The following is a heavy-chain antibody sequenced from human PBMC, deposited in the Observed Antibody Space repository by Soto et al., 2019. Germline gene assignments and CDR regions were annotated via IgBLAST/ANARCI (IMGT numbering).Heavy chain of an antibody. Sequence: EVQLVESGGGLVQPGGSLRLSCAASGFTFSSYWMHWVRQAPGKGLVWVSRTNSDGSSTSYADSVKGRFTISRDNAKNTLYQQMNSLRAEDTAVYYCVRTSLVVAAATREDYWGQGTLVTVSS. CDR3: VRTSLVVAAATREDY. CDR2: TNSDGSST. J-gene: IGHJ4*02. D-gene: IGHD2-15*01. V-gene: IGHV3-74*01. CDR1: GFTFSSYW.